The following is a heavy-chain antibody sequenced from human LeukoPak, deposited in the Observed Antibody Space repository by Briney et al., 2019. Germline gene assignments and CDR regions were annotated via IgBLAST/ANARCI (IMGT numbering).Heavy chain of an antibody. Sequence: ASVKVSCKASGYTFTGYYLHWVRQAPGQGLEWMGIINPSGGSTSYAQKFQGRVTITTDESTSTAYMELSSLRSEDTAVYYCARGRRGYNGGDQLGFDYWGQGTLVTVSS. J-gene: IGHJ4*02. V-gene: IGHV1-46*01. CDR1: GYTFTGYY. CDR3: ARGRRGYNGGDQLGFDY. D-gene: IGHD5-12*01. CDR2: INPSGGST.